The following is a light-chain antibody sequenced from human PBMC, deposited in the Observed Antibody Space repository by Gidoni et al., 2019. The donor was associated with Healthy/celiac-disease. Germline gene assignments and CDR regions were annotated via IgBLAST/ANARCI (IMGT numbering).Light chain of an antibody. V-gene: IGKV1-39*01. Sequence: DIQMTQFPSSLSASVGDRVPITCRSSQSISSYLNWYQQKPGKAPKLLIYAASSLQSGVPARFSGSGSGTDFTLTISSLQPEDFAIYYCQQSYSTPRAFXGXTKVEIK. J-gene: IGKJ4*02. CDR2: AAS. CDR3: QQSYSTPRA. CDR1: QSISSY.